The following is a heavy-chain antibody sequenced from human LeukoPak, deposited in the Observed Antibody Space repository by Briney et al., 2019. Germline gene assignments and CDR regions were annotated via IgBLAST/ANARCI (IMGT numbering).Heavy chain of an antibody. J-gene: IGHJ6*03. V-gene: IGHV3-21*01. CDR2: ISSSSIYI. CDR1: GFTFGSYA. Sequence: PGGSLRLSCAASGFTFGSYAMNWGRQAPGKGLEWGSSISSSSIYIYYADSVKGRFTISRDNAKNSLYLQMNSLRAEDTAVYYCVRGSLASGVVVYYYYYLDVWGKGTTVTVSS. CDR3: VRGSLASGVVVYYYYYLDV. D-gene: IGHD3-3*01.